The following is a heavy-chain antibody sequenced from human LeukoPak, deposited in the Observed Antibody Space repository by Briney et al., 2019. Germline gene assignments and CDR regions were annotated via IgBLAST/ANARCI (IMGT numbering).Heavy chain of an antibody. D-gene: IGHD6-13*01. CDR1: GVSISSSNSY. CDR2: IYYSGNT. Sequence: SETLSLTCTVSGVSISSSNSYWGWIRQPPGKGLEWIGSIYYSGNTYYNASLKSQVSISIDTSKNQFSLKLSSVTAADTAVYYCAREVVAAAGTVDYWGQGTLVTVSS. J-gene: IGHJ4*02. V-gene: IGHV4-39*07. CDR3: AREVVAAAGTVDY.